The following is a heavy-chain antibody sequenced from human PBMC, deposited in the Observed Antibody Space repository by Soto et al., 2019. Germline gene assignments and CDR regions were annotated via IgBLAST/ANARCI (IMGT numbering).Heavy chain of an antibody. J-gene: IGHJ4*02. Sequence: PGGSLRLSCAASGFTFNTYSMNWVRQAPGRGLEWVSYISSSSTVYYADSVKGRFTISRDNAKNSLYLQMNSLRAEDTAVYYCARWNYDTTGYYKGALDYWGQGTLVTVSS. CDR3: ARWNYDTTGYYKGALDY. CDR1: GFTFNTYS. CDR2: ISSSSTV. V-gene: IGHV3-48*01. D-gene: IGHD3-22*01.